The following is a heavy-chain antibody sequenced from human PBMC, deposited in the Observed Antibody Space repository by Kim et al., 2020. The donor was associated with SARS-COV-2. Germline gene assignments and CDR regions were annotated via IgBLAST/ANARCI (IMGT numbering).Heavy chain of an antibody. CDR1: GFTFSSYW. Sequence: GGSLRLSCAASGFTFSSYWMNWVRQAPGKGLEWVANIKQDGNKKYYVDSVKGRFTISRDNAKNTLYLQMNSLRAEDTAVYYCARDGDLYSSGKNDIGISGQKTMVTASS. D-gene: IGHD6-19*01. CDR3: ARDGDLYSSGKNDIGI. CDR2: IKQDGNKK. J-gene: IGHJ3*02. V-gene: IGHV3-7*01.